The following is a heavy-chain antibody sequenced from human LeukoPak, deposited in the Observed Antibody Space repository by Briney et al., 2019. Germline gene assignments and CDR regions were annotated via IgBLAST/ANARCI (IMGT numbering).Heavy chain of an antibody. Sequence: SETLSLTCTVSGGSISSYYWSWIRQPPGKGLEWIGEINHSGSTNYNPSLKSRVTISVDTSKNQFSLKLSSVTAADTAVYYCARLRQIIYSSGLDVWGKGTTVTVSS. V-gene: IGHV4-34*01. CDR1: GGSISSYY. CDR2: INHSGST. D-gene: IGHD6-19*01. J-gene: IGHJ6*04. CDR3: ARLRQIIYSSGLDV.